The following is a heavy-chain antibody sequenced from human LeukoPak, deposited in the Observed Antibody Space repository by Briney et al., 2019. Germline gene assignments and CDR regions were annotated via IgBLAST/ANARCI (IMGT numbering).Heavy chain of an antibody. V-gene: IGHV4-39*01. CDR3: ARHSGLRSPFDP. CDR1: GGSISTTNYY. J-gene: IGHJ5*02. D-gene: IGHD3-3*01. Sequence: SETLSLTCTVSGGSISTTNYYWGWIRQPPGRDLEWIGGIYSSGNTYYNPSLESRVTISVDTSKDQLSLKLTSATAADTSVYYCARHSGLRSPFDPWGQGTLVTVSS. CDR2: IYSSGNT.